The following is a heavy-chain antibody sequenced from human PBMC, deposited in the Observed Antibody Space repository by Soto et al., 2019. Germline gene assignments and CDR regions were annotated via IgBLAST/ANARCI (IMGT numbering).Heavy chain of an antibody. V-gene: IGHV3-48*01. J-gene: IGHJ4*02. CDR3: ARGGCSSTSCSYGY. CDR1: GFTFSSYS. D-gene: IGHD2-2*01. CDR2: ISSSSSTI. Sequence: EVQLVESGGGLVQPGGSLRLSCAASGFTFSSYSMNWVRQAPGKGLEWVSYISSSSSTIYYADSVKGRFTISRDNAKNSLYRQMNSLRAEDTAVYYCARGGCSSTSCSYGYWGQGTLVTVSS.